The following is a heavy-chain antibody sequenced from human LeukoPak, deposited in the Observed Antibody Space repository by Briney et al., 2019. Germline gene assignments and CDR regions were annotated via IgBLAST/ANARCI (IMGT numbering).Heavy chain of an antibody. Sequence: SETLSLTCAVSGGSISSGGYSWSWIRQPPGKGLEWIGYIYHSGSTYYNPSLKSRVTISVDRSKNQFSLKLSSVTAADTAVYYCARGQLGISYWGQGTLVTVSS. J-gene: IGHJ4*02. CDR1: GGSISSGGYS. D-gene: IGHD7-27*01. V-gene: IGHV4-30-2*01. CDR3: ARGQLGISY. CDR2: IYHSGST.